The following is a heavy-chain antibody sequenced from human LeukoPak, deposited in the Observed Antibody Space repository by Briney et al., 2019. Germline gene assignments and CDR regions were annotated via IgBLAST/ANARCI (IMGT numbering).Heavy chain of an antibody. V-gene: IGHV4-59*08. CDR2: IFYTGST. CDR1: GGSISSYY. Sequence: TSETLSLTCTVSGGSISSYYWSWIRQPPGKGLEWIGYIFYTGSTNYNPSLKSRVTISVLTSKNRFSLRLSSVTAADTAVYYCARASYSYDINGWVPFDYWGQGTLVTVSS. CDR3: ARASYSYDINGWVPFDY. D-gene: IGHD3-22*01. J-gene: IGHJ4*02.